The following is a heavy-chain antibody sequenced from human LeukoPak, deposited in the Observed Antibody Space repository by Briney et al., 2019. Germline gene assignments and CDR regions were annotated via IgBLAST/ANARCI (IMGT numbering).Heavy chain of an antibody. CDR3: ARESRITMVRGVICWFDP. J-gene: IGHJ5*02. CDR2: INPSGGST. CDR1: GYTFTGYY. D-gene: IGHD3-10*01. Sequence: GASVKVSCKASGYTFTGYYMHWVRQAPGQGLEWMGIINPSGGSTSYAQKFQGRVTMTRDMSTSTIYMELSSLRSEDTAVYYCARESRITMVRGVICWFDPWGQGTLVTVSS. V-gene: IGHV1-46*01.